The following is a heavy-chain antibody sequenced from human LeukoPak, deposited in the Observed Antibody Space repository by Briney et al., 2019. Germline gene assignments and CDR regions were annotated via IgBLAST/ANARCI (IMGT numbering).Heavy chain of an antibody. CDR2: IYYSGST. Sequence: SETLSLNCTVSGGSISSYYWSWIRQPPGKGLEWIGYIYYSGSTNYNPSLKSRVTISVDTSKNQVSLKLSSVTAADTAVYYCARRYSSGWYLDYWGQGTLVTVSS. V-gene: IGHV4-59*01. CDR3: ARRYSSGWYLDY. CDR1: GGSISSYY. J-gene: IGHJ4*02. D-gene: IGHD6-19*01.